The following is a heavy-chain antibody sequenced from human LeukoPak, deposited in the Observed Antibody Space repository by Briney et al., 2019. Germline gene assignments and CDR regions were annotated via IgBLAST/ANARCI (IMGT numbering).Heavy chain of an antibody. CDR3: TTLLGYCSGGSCYPSNYYYYMDV. D-gene: IGHD2-15*01. V-gene: IGHV3-15*01. CDR1: GFTFSNAW. CDR2: IKSKTDGGTT. J-gene: IGHJ6*03. Sequence: TGGSLRLSCAASGFTFSNAWMSWVRQAPGKGLEWVGRIKSKTDGGTTDYAAPVKGRFTISRDDSKNTLYLQMNSLKTEDTAVYYCTTLLGYCSGGSCYPSNYYYYMDVWGKGTTVTVSS.